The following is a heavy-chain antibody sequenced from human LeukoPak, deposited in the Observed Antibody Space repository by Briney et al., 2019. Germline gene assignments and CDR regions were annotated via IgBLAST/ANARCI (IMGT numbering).Heavy chain of an antibody. CDR1: GYSFTSYW. Sequence: GESLKISCKGSGYSFTSYWISCVRQMRGQGLTRMSIIYPGDSDTRYSPSFQGQVTISADKSISTACLQWSSLKASDTAMYYCARLGLRAAAGSIDYWGQGTLVTVSS. D-gene: IGHD6-13*01. J-gene: IGHJ4*02. V-gene: IGHV5-51*01. CDR3: ARLGLRAAAGSIDY. CDR2: IYPGDSDT.